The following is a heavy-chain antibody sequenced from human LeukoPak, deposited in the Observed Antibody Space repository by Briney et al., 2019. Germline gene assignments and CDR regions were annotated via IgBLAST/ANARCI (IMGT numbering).Heavy chain of an antibody. CDR1: GFTFSSYA. V-gene: IGHV3-30*04. Sequence: PGGSLRLSCAASGFTFSSYAMHWVRQAPGKGLEWVAVISYDGSNKYYADSVKGRFTISRDNFKNTLYLQMNSLRAEDTAVYYCARDLPLDYWGQGTLVTVSS. CDR3: ARDLPLDY. CDR2: ISYDGSNK. J-gene: IGHJ4*02.